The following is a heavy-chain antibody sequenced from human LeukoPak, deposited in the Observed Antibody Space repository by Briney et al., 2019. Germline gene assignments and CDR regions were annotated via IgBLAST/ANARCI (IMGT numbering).Heavy chain of an antibody. CDR3: AGWVGATSRGLRY. D-gene: IGHD1-26*01. CDR1: GYSFTSYW. Sequence: GESLKISCKGSGYSFTSYWIGWVRQMPGRGLEWMGIIYPGGSDTRYSPSFQGQVTISADKSISTAYLQWSSLKASDTAMYYCAGWVGATSRGLRYWGQGTLVTVSS. V-gene: IGHV5-51*01. J-gene: IGHJ4*02. CDR2: IYPGGSDT.